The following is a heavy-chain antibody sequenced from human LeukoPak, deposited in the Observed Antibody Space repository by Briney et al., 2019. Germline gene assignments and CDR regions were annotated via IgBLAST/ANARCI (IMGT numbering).Heavy chain of an antibody. CDR3: ARDFPAGGFDY. CDR2: INPNSGGT. D-gene: IGHD3-16*01. CDR1: GYTFTGYY. V-gene: IGHV1-2*02. Sequence: ASVKVSCKASGYTFTGYYMHWVRQAPGQGLEWMGWINPNSGGTKYAQKFQGRVTMPRDTSISTAYMELSRLRSDDTAVYYCARDFPAGGFDYWGQGTLVTVSS. J-gene: IGHJ4*02.